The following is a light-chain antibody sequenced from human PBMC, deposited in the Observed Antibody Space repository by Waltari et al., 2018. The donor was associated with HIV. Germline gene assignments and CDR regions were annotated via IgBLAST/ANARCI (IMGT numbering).Light chain of an antibody. CDR1: SSDVGSYSY. Sequence: QSALTQPASVSGSPGQSITISCTGSSSDVGSYSYVSWYQQHPGKAPKHTIYEVSNRPAGVPQRFSGSKSGNTASLTISGLQPEDEADYYCNAYTSISTWVFGGGTKLTVL. CDR2: EVS. V-gene: IGLV2-14*01. J-gene: IGLJ3*02. CDR3: NAYTSISTWV.